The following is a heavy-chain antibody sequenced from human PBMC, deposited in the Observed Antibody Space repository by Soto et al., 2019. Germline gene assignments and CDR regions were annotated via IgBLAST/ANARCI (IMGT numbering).Heavy chain of an antibody. CDR3: ARRAAATTYSFFFYYMDA. J-gene: IGHJ6*04. D-gene: IGHD2-15*01. V-gene: IGHV4-59*08. CDR1: GGSISSYY. Sequence: SETLSLTCTVSGGSISSYYWSWIRQPPGKGLEWIGYIYYSGSTNYNPSLKSRVNISVDTSKNQFSLKLSSVTAADTAVYYCARRAAATTYSFFFYYMDAWG. CDR2: IYYSGST.